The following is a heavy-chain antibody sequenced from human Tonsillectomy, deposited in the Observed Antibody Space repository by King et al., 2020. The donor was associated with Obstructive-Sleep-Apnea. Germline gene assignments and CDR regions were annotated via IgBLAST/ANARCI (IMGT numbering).Heavy chain of an antibody. CDR2: IYYSGST. Sequence: QLQESGPGLVKPSETLSLTCTVSGGSISSSSYYWGWIRQPPGKGLEWIGSIYYSGSTYYNPSLKSRVTISVDTSKNQFSLKLSSVTAADTAVYYCASRSSDYGDYVSYFDYWGQGTLVTVSS. D-gene: IGHD4-17*01. CDR1: GGSISSSSYY. J-gene: IGHJ4*02. V-gene: IGHV4-39*07. CDR3: ASRSSDYGDYVSYFDY.